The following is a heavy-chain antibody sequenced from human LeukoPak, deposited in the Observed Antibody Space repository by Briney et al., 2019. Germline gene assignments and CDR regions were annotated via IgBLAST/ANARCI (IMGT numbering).Heavy chain of an antibody. J-gene: IGHJ4*02. Sequence: GGSLRLSCAASGFTFSYYAMHWVRQAPGKGLEWVAVISYGGSNKYYADSVKGRFTISRDNSKSTLYLQMDSLIAGDTAVYYCARQGDTGSWYFDYWGQGTLVTVSS. CDR3: ARQGDTGSWYFDY. CDR1: GFTFSYYA. CDR2: ISYGGSNK. V-gene: IGHV3-30-3*01. D-gene: IGHD2-21*02.